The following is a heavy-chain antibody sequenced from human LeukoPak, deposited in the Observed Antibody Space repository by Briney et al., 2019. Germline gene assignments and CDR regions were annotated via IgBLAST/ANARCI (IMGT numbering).Heavy chain of an antibody. CDR1: GGSFSGYY. CDR2: INHSGST. Sequence: PSETLSLTCAVYGGSFSGYYWSWIRQPPGKGLGWIGEINHSGSTNYNPSLKSRVTISVDTSKNQFSLKLSSVTAADTAVYYCARVRYYGSGSSPISYWGQGTLVTVSS. V-gene: IGHV4-34*01. CDR3: ARVRYYGSGSSPISY. J-gene: IGHJ4*02. D-gene: IGHD3-10*01.